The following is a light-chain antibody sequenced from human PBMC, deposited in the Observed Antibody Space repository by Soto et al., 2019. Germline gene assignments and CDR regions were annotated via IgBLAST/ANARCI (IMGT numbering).Light chain of an antibody. J-gene: IGKJ4*01. CDR1: QSILSSSNNKNY. V-gene: IGKV4-1*01. CDR3: QQYDSTPPT. CDR2: WAS. Sequence: DIVMTQSPDSLTVSLGERATINCKSSQSILSSSNNKNYLVWYQQKPGQPPKVLINWASTRESGVPDRFSGSGAEADFTLTISSLQAEDVAVYYCQQYDSTPPTFDGGTKLEIK.